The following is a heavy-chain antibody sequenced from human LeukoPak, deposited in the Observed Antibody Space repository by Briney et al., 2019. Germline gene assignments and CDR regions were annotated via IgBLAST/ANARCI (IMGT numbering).Heavy chain of an antibody. CDR3: VRRTSGSYSDY. CDR1: GGSISSSSVY. Sequence: PSETLSLTCTVSGGSISSSSVYWGWIRQPPGKGLEWIATISCSGSTTSYNPSLKSRVTISVDTSKNQFSLKLNSVTAADTAVYYCVRRTSGSYSDYWGQGTLVTVSS. V-gene: IGHV4-39*01. J-gene: IGHJ4*02. CDR2: ISCSGSTT. D-gene: IGHD1-26*01.